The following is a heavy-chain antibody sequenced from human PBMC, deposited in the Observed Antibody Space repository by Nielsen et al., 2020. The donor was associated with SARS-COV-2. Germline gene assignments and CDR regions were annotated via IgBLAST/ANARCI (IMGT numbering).Heavy chain of an antibody. Sequence: RQAPGKRLEWIGTIYYSGSTYYNPPLKSRVTISVDTSRNRFSLKLSSVTAADTSVYFCARRAGFCSGGSCYLHFDYWGQGTLVTVSS. CDR2: IYYSGST. V-gene: IGHV4-39*01. J-gene: IGHJ4*02. D-gene: IGHD2-15*01. CDR3: ARRAGFCSGGSCYLHFDY.